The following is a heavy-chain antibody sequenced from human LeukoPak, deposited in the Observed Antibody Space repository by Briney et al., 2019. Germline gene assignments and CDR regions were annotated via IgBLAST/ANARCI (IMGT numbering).Heavy chain of an antibody. V-gene: IGHV1-18*01. CDR1: GYTFTSYG. CDR3: ARDRTAKYGSSDVI. D-gene: IGHD2-2*01. J-gene: IGHJ3*02. Sequence: GASVKVSCKASGYTFTSYGITWVRQAPGQGLEWMGWISAYNGDTNYAQKVQGRVTMTTDTSTSTACMELRSLTSDDTAVYYCARDRTAKYGSSDVIWGQGTMVTVSS. CDR2: ISAYNGDT.